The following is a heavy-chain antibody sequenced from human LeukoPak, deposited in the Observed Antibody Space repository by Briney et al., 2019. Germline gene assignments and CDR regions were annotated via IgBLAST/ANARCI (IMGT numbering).Heavy chain of an antibody. D-gene: IGHD2-2*01. CDR3: ARDDCSSISCYHNWFDP. Sequence: GGSLRLSCAASGFTVSSNYMSWVRQAPGKGLEWVSIIYSAGSTKYADSVKGRFTISRDNSKNTLYLQMNSLRAEDTAVYYCARDDCSSISCYHNWFDPWGQGTLVTVSS. CDR2: IYSAGST. J-gene: IGHJ5*02. V-gene: IGHV3-53*01. CDR1: GFTVSSNY.